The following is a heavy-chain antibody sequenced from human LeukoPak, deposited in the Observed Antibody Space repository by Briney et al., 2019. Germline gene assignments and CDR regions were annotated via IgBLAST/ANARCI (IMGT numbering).Heavy chain of an antibody. J-gene: IGHJ4*02. V-gene: IGHV4-61*02. CDR2: IYTSGST. CDR3: ARDRYYDSSGYYY. CDR1: GGSISSGSYY. D-gene: IGHD3-22*01. Sequence: PSETLSLTCTVSGGSISSGSYYWSWIRQPAGKGLEWIGRIYTSGSTNYNPSLKSRVTISVDTSKNQFSLKLSSVTAADTAVYYCARDRYYDSSGYYYWGQGTLVTVSS.